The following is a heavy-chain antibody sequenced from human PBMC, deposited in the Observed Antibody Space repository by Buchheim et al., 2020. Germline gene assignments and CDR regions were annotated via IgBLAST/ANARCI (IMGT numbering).Heavy chain of an antibody. CDR3: AKGDIVVVVAATHSFDY. Sequence: EVQLLESGGGLVQPGGSLRLSCAASGFTFSSYAMSWVRQAPGKGLEWVSAISGSGGSTYYADSVKGRFTISRDNSKNTPYLQMNSLRAEDTAVYYCAKGDIVVVVAATHSFDYWGQGTL. J-gene: IGHJ4*02. CDR2: ISGSGGST. V-gene: IGHV3-23*01. CDR1: GFTFSSYA. D-gene: IGHD2-15*01.